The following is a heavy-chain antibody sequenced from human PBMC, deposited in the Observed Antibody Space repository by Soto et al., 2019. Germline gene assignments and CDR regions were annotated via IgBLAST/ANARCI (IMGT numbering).Heavy chain of an antibody. CDR3: ARMTTEIHSNWFDP. Sequence: SETLSLTCTVSGGSISSGDYYWSWIRQPPGKGLEWIGYIYYSGSTYYNPSLKSRVTISVDTSKNQFSLTLSSVTAADTAVYYCARMTTEIHSNWFDPWGQGTLVTVSS. J-gene: IGHJ5*02. V-gene: IGHV4-30-4*01. CDR2: IYYSGST. D-gene: IGHD4-17*01. CDR1: GGSISSGDYY.